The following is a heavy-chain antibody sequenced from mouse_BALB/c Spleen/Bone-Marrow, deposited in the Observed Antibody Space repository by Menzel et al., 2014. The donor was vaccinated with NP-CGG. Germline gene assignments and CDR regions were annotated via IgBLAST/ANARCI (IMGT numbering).Heavy chain of an antibody. D-gene: IGHD2-3*01. CDR3: ARGDGYYVYAMDY. J-gene: IGHJ4*01. CDR1: GYTFTEYT. V-gene: IGHV1-18*01. CDR2: INPNNGGT. Sequence: EVQLQQSEPELVKPGASVKISCKTSGYTFTEYTMHWVKQSHGKSLEWIGSINPNNGGTNYNQKFKGKATLTVDKSSSTAYVEFRSLTSEDSAVYYCARGDGYYVYAMDYWGQGTSVTVSS.